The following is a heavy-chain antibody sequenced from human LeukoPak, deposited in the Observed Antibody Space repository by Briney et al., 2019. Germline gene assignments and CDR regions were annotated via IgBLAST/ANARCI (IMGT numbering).Heavy chain of an antibody. J-gene: IGHJ6*02. V-gene: IGHV4-59*01. CDR3: ARGDYYGSGSYYNVGFYYYGMDV. CDR1: GGSISSYY. CDR2: IYYSGST. D-gene: IGHD3-10*01. Sequence: PSETLSLTCTVSGGSISSYYWSWIRQPPGKGLEWIGYIYYSGSTNYNPSLKSRVTISVDTSKNQFSLKLSSVTAADPAVYYCARGDYYGSGSYYNVGFYYYGMDVWGQGTTVTVSS.